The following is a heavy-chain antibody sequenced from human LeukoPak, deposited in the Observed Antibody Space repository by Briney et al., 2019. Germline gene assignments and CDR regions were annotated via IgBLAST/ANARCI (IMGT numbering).Heavy chain of an antibody. Sequence: PGGSLRLSCAASGFTVSSNYINWVRQAPGKGLEWVSVLYSGGDTYYADSVKGRFTVSRDNSKNTLYLQMNSLGAEDTAVYYCARDTSGYCSTCRCYGSWYFDLWGRGTLVTVSS. V-gene: IGHV3-53*01. CDR3: ARDTSGYCSTCRCYGSWYFDL. J-gene: IGHJ2*01. CDR2: LYSGGDT. D-gene: IGHD2-2*01. CDR1: GFTVSSNY.